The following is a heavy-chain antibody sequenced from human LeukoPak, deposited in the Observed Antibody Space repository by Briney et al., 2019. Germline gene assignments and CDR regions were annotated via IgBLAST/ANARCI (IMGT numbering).Heavy chain of an antibody. Sequence: GGSLRLSCAASGFTFSSYGMHWVRQAPGKGLEWVAVIWYDGSNKYYADSVKGRFTISRDNSKNTLYLQMNSLRAEDTAVYYCARDLSGSSPGAFDIWGQGTMVTVSS. CDR2: IWYDGSNK. V-gene: IGHV3-33*01. CDR3: ARDLSGSSPGAFDI. CDR1: GFTFSSYG. J-gene: IGHJ3*02. D-gene: IGHD1-26*01.